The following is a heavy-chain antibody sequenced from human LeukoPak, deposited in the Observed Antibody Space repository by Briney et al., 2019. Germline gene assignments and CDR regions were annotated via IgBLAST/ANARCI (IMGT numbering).Heavy chain of an antibody. Sequence: GASVKVSCNASGDTFSSYAISWVRQAPGQGLEWMGGIIPIFGTANYAQKFQGRVTITTDESTSTAYMELSSLRSEDTAVYYCNYGAAADFDYWGRGTLVTVSS. CDR3: NYGAAADFDY. D-gene: IGHD6-13*01. J-gene: IGHJ4*02. V-gene: IGHV1-69*05. CDR2: IIPIFGTA. CDR1: GDTFSSYA.